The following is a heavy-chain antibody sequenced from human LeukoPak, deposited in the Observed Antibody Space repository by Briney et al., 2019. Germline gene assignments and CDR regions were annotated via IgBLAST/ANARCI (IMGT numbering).Heavy chain of an antibody. D-gene: IGHD4-23*01. CDR1: GYSISSGYY. CDR3: AMRPLYGGPEDWYYFDY. Sequence: PSETLSLTCTVSGYSISSGYYWGWIRQPPGKGLEWIGSIYHSGSTYYNPSLKSRVTISVDTSKNQFSLKLSSVTAADTAVYYCAMRPLYGGPEDWYYFDYWGQGTLVTVSS. J-gene: IGHJ4*02. V-gene: IGHV4-38-2*02. CDR2: IYHSGST.